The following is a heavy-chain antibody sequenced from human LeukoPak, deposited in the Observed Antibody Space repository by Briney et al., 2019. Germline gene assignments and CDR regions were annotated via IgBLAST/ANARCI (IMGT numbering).Heavy chain of an antibody. CDR1: GGSISSGGYY. D-gene: IGHD1-26*01. V-gene: IGHV4-31*03. CDR3: ARAAYSGSYHSDY. Sequence: SETLSLTCTVSGGSISSGGYYWSWIRRHPGKGLEWIGYIYYSGSTYYNPSLKRRVTISVDTSKNQFSLKLSSVTAADTAVYYCARAAYSGSYHSDYWGQGTLVTVSS. CDR2: IYYSGST. J-gene: IGHJ4*02.